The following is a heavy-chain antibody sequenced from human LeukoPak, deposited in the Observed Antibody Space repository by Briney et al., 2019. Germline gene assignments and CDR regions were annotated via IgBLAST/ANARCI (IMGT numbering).Heavy chain of an antibody. J-gene: IGHJ3*02. CDR3: ARQSTVTRTTFDI. D-gene: IGHD4-17*01. Sequence: PGGSLRLSCAASGFTFSSYAMSWVRQAPGKGPEWVANIKEHGSDKYYVDSVKGRFTISRDNARNSLYLQMNSLRAEDTAVYYCARQSTVTRTTFDIWGQGTMVTVSS. CDR2: IKEHGSDK. CDR1: GFTFSSYA. V-gene: IGHV3-7*01.